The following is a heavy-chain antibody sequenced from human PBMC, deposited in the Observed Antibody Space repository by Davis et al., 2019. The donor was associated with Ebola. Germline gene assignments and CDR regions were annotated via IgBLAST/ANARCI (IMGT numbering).Heavy chain of an antibody. D-gene: IGHD3-9*01. Sequence: ASVKVSCKASGYTFTGYNINWVRQATGQGLEWMGWMKPNTGHTGYAQKFRGRVTITRNTSISTAYMELSSLRSEDTAVYYCARLSKDILTNYYNYYFDDWGQGTLVTVSS. CDR2: MKPNTGHT. CDR1: GYTFTGYN. V-gene: IGHV1-8*03. J-gene: IGHJ4*02. CDR3: ARLSKDILTNYYNYYFDD.